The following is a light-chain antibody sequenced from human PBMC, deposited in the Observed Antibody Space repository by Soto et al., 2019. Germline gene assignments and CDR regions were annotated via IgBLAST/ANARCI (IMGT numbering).Light chain of an antibody. V-gene: IGKV1-5*03. J-gene: IGKJ1*01. Sequence: DIRMTQSPSTLSASVGDRVTITCRASQSISSWLAWYQQKPGKAPKLLIYKASSLESVVPSRFSGSGSGTEFTLTISSLQPDDFATYYCQQYNSYSWTFGQGTKVEIK. CDR3: QQYNSYSWT. CDR2: KAS. CDR1: QSISSW.